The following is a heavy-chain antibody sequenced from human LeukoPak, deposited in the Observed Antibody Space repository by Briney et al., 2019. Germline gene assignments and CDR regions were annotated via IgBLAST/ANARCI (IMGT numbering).Heavy chain of an antibody. CDR2: ISSSSSYI. Sequence: GGSLRLSGAASGFTFSSYSMNWVRQAPGKGLEWVSSISSSSSYIYYADSVKGRFTISRDNSKNTLYLQMNSLRAEDTAVYYCAKDAQLWFGELSWFDPWGQGTLVTVSS. CDR1: GFTFSSYS. CDR3: AKDAQLWFGELSWFDP. J-gene: IGHJ5*02. V-gene: IGHV3-21*04. D-gene: IGHD3-10*01.